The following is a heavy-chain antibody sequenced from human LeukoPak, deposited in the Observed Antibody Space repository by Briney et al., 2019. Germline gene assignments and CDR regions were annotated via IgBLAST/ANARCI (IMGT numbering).Heavy chain of an antibody. CDR2: IWYDGSYK. Sequence: PGRSLRLSCAASGFTFITYGMHWVRQAPGKGLEWVALIWYDGSYKYYADSVKGRFTISGDNSKNTLYLQMNSLRAEDTAVYYCAREYYDSSDYPRQHYFDYWGQGTLVTVSS. J-gene: IGHJ4*02. D-gene: IGHD3-22*01. CDR1: GFTFITYG. CDR3: AREYYDSSDYPRQHYFDY. V-gene: IGHV3-33*01.